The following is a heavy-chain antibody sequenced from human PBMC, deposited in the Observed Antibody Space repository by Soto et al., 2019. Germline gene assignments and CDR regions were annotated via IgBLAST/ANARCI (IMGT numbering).Heavy chain of an antibody. D-gene: IGHD6-13*01. V-gene: IGHV3-21*01. CDR2: ISSSSSYI. CDR3: ARYLAAAGTSGYYYYGMDV. CDR1: GFTFSSYS. Sequence: GGSLRLSCAASGFTFSSYSMNWVRQALGKGLEWVSSISSSSSYIYYADSVKGRFTISRDNAKNSLYLQMNSLRAEDTAVYYCARYLAAAGTSGYYYYGMDVWGQGTTVTVSS. J-gene: IGHJ6*02.